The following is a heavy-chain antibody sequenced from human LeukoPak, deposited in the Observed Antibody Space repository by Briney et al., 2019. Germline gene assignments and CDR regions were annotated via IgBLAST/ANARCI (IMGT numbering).Heavy chain of an antibody. J-gene: IGHJ5*02. CDR2: ISGGGDST. CDR3: AKGGYCSSTSCYVGWFDP. V-gene: IGHV3-23*01. CDR1: GLTFSSYF. D-gene: IGHD2-2*01. Sequence: GRSLRLSCAASGLTFSSYFMNWDRHPPGEGLEWDSVISGGGDSTYYADSVTGRFTISRHNSTNTMFRQMNRHRAEDTAVYYCAKGGYCSSTSCYVGWFDPWGQGTPVTVSS.